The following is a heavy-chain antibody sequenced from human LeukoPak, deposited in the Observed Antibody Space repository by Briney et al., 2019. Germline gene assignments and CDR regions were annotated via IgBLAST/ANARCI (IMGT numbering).Heavy chain of an antibody. D-gene: IGHD5-24*01. CDR1: GFFFRNYW. J-gene: IGHJ4*02. Sequence: GGSLRLSCAASGFFFRNYWMHWVRQAPGKGLVWVSRIKGDGCHTSYADSVKGRFTISRDNARNTLYLQMNSLRAEDTAIYYCVRDGDAYNFDCWGQGTLVTVSS. V-gene: IGHV3-74*01. CDR2: IKGDGCHT. CDR3: VRDGDAYNFDC.